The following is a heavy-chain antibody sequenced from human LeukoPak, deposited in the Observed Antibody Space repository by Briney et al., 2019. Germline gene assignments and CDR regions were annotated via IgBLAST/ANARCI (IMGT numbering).Heavy chain of an antibody. Sequence: GGSLRLSCAASGFTFSTHSMNWVRQAPGKGLEWVAYISSRSSATYYADSVKGRFTISRDNAKNSLYLQMNSLRDEDTAVYYCARGTGDPQRFDPWGQGTLVTVSS. CDR2: ISSRSSAT. D-gene: IGHD4-17*01. CDR1: GFTFSTHS. V-gene: IGHV3-48*02. J-gene: IGHJ5*02. CDR3: ARGTGDPQRFDP.